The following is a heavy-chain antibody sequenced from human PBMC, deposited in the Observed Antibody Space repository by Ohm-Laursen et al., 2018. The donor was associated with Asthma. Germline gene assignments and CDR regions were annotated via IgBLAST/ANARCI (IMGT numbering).Heavy chain of an antibody. CDR1: GFTFSSYS. CDR2: ISSSSSTI. V-gene: IGHV3-48*02. D-gene: IGHD4-11*01. CDR3: ARVIGSTVRILNYYYYGMDV. J-gene: IGHJ6*02. Sequence: SLRLSCTASGFTFSSYSMNWVRQAPGKGLEWVSYISSSSSTIYYADSVKGRFTISRDNAKNSLYLQMNSLRDEDTAVYYCARVIGSTVRILNYYYYGMDVWGQGTTVTVSS.